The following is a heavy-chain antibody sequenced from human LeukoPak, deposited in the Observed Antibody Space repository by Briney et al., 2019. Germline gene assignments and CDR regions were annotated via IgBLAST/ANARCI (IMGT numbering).Heavy chain of an antibody. Sequence: GGSLRLSCAASGFTFSTYAMNWVRQAPGKGLEWVSAVSGDGGRTYYADSVKGRFTISRDNSKNTLYLQMNSLGAEDTALYYCAKAWDSSGWGPQYFYHWGQGTLVTVSS. D-gene: IGHD6-19*01. CDR3: AKAWDSSGWGPQYFYH. V-gene: IGHV3-23*01. J-gene: IGHJ1*01. CDR1: GFTFSTYA. CDR2: VSGDGGRT.